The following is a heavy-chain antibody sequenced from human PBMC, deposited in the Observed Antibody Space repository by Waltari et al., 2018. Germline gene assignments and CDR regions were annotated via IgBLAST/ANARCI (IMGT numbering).Heavy chain of an antibody. CDR2: INHSGST. J-gene: IGHJ5*02. Sequence: QVQLQQWGAGLLKPSETLSLTCAVYGGSFSGYYWSWIRQPPGKGLEWIGEINHSGSTNYHPSLKSRVTISVDTSKNQFSLKLSSVTAADTAVYYCASFGRYSSSWNPANWFDPWGQGTLVTVSS. V-gene: IGHV4-34*01. CDR3: ASFGRYSSSWNPANWFDP. CDR1: GGSFSGYY. D-gene: IGHD6-13*01.